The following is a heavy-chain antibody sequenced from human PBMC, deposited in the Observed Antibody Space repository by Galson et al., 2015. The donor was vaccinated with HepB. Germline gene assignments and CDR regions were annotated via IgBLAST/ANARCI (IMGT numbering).Heavy chain of an antibody. Sequence: SLRLSCAASGFTFSSYWMSWVRQAPGKGLEWVANIKQDGSEKYYVDSVKGRFTISRDKAKNSLYLKMNSLRAEDTAVYYCASGWGRVTTHSWGQGTLVTVSS. J-gene: IGHJ4*02. CDR2: IKQDGSEK. V-gene: IGHV3-7*03. CDR3: ASGWGRVTTHS. D-gene: IGHD4-17*01. CDR1: GFTFSSYW.